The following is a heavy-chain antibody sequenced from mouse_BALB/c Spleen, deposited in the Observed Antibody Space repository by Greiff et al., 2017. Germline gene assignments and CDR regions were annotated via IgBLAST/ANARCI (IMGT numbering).Heavy chain of an antibody. CDR2: IWAGGST. CDR3: ARDIYYGNYGTY. D-gene: IGHD2-1*01. CDR1: GFSLTSYG. Sequence: VMLVESGPGLVAPSQSLSITCTVSGFSLTSYGVHWVRQPPGKGLEWLGVIWAGGSTNYNSALMSRLSISKDNSKSQVFLKMNSLQTDDTAMYYCARDIYYGNYGTYWGQGTLVTVSA. J-gene: IGHJ3*01. V-gene: IGHV2-9*02.